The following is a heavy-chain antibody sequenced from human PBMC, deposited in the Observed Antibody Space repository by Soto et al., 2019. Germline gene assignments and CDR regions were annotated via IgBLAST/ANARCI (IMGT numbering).Heavy chain of an antibody. V-gene: IGHV4-30-4*01. CDR1: GGSISTVNYW. D-gene: IGHD7-27*01. J-gene: IGHJ4*02. CDR2: IHNGGST. Sequence: QVQLQESGPGLVKPSQTLSLTCTVSGGSISTVNYWWSWIRQSPDMGLEWIGHIHNGGSTYNNPSLASRVIMSVDTSKNQLSLTLSSVSAADTVVSDCARGPSGDKVDSWGQGTLVTVSS. CDR3: ARGPSGDKVDS.